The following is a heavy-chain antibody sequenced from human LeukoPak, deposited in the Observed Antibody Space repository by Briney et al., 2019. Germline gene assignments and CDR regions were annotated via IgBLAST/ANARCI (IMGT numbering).Heavy chain of an antibody. CDR2: INPNSSYT. D-gene: IGHD1-26*01. J-gene: IGHJ3*02. CDR1: RYTFTGYF. V-gene: IGHV1-2*02. Sequence: ASVKVSCKASRYTFTGYFMHWVRQAPGQGLEWMGWINPNSSYTNYAQKFQGRVTVTRDTSVSTAYMELNRLTSDDTAVYYCAREGLSIVGAIRAFDIWGQGTMVTVSS. CDR3: AREGLSIVGAIRAFDI.